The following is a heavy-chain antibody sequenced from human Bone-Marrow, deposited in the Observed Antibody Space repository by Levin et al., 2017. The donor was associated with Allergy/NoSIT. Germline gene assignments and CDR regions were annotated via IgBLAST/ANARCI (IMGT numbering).Heavy chain of an antibody. CDR2: IKSKTDGGTT. J-gene: IGHJ4*02. V-gene: IGHV3-15*01. D-gene: IGHD2-2*01. Sequence: GGSLRLSCAASGFTFSNAWMSWVRQAPGKGLEWVGRIKSKTDGGTTDYAAPVKGRFTISRDDSKNTLYLQMNSLKTEDTAVYYCTTDPIVVVPAAAIDYWGQGTLVTVSS. CDR1: GFTFSNAW. CDR3: TTDPIVVVPAAAIDY.